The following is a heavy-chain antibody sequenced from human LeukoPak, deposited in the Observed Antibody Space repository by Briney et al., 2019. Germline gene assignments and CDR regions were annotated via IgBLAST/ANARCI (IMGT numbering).Heavy chain of an antibody. CDR2: IYYSGST. CDR3: ARSGRDLAAWGRYWYFDL. J-gene: IGHJ2*01. V-gene: IGHV4-59*08. CDR1: GGSISSYY. Sequence: SETLSLTCTVSGGSISSYYWSWIRQPPGKGLEWIGYIYYSGSTNYNPSLKSRVTISVDTSKNQFSLKLSSVTAADTSVYYCARSGRDLAAWGRYWYFDLWGRGTLVTVSS. D-gene: IGHD6-6*01.